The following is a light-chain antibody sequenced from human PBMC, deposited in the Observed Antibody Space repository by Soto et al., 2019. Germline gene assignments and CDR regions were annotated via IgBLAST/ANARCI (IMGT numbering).Light chain of an antibody. CDR2: DAS. Sequence: DIQMTQSPSSLSASVEDRVTITCQASQDISNYLNWYQQKPGKAPKLLFYDASSLETGVPSRFSGSGSGTDFTVTISSLQPEDIATYYCQQYDNLPRTFGQGTRLEIK. J-gene: IGKJ5*01. CDR1: QDISNY. CDR3: QQYDNLPRT. V-gene: IGKV1-33*01.